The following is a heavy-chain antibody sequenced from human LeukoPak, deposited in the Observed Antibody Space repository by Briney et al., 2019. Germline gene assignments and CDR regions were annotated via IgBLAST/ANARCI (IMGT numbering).Heavy chain of an antibody. CDR3: ATSPTRGYEKTYYYYGMDV. J-gene: IGHJ6*02. Sequence: GASVKVSCKVSGYTLTELSMHWVRQAPGKGLEWMGGFDPEDGETIYAQKFQGRVTMTGDTSTDTAYMELSSLRSEDTAVYYCATSPTRGYEKTYYYYGMDVWGQGTTVTVSS. CDR2: FDPEDGET. D-gene: IGHD5-12*01. CDR1: GYTLTELS. V-gene: IGHV1-24*01.